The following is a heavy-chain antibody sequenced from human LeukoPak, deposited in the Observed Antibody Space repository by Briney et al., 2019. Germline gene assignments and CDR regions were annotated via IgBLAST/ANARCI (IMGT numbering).Heavy chain of an antibody. Sequence: PGRSLRLSCAASGFTFSSYGMHWVRQAPGKGLEWVAVIWYDGSNKYYADSVKGRFTISRDNSKNTLYLQMNSLRAEDTAVYYCADEPDYYDILTEVDYWGQGTLVTVSS. D-gene: IGHD3-9*01. CDR3: ADEPDYYDILTEVDY. CDR2: IWYDGSNK. J-gene: IGHJ4*02. CDR1: GFTFSSYG. V-gene: IGHV3-33*06.